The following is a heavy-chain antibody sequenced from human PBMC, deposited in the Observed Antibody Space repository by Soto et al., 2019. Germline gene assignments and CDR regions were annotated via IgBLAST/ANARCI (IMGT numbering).Heavy chain of an antibody. D-gene: IGHD5-18*01. Sequence: HGESLKISCKGSGYSFTSYWISWVRQMPGKGLEWMGRIDPSDSYTNYSPSFQGHVTISADKSISTAYLQWSSLKASDTAMYYCATQVDTAMGFGMDVWGQGTTVTVSS. CDR2: IDPSDSYT. CDR3: ATQVDTAMGFGMDV. V-gene: IGHV5-10-1*01. CDR1: GYSFTSYW. J-gene: IGHJ6*02.